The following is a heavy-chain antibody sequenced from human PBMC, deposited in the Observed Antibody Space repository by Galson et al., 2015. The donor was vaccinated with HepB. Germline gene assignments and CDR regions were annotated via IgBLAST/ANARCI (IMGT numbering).Heavy chain of an antibody. CDR1: GGSFSGYY. CDR2: INHRGST. J-gene: IGHJ3*02. V-gene: IGHV4-34*01. CDR3: ARKIWFGDAFDI. D-gene: IGHD3-16*01. Sequence: ETLSLTCAVYGGSFSGYYWSWIRQPPGKGLEWIGEINHRGSTNYNPSLKSRVTISVDTSKNQFSLKLSSVTAADTAVYYCARKIWFGDAFDIWGQGTMVTVSS.